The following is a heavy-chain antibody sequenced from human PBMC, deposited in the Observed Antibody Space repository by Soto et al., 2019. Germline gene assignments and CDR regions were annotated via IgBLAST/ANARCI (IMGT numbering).Heavy chain of an antibody. J-gene: IGHJ5*02. Sequence: PSETLSLTCAVYGGSFSGYYLSWIRQPPGKELERIGEINHSESTNYNPSLKSRATIPVDTPKSQFSLKLSSVTAADTALFYFARGVNTMVRGVIFTCFDPWGQGTLAPVPS. V-gene: IGHV4-34*01. CDR1: GGSFSGYY. D-gene: IGHD3-10*01. CDR3: ARGVNTMVRGVIFTCFDP. CDR2: INHSEST.